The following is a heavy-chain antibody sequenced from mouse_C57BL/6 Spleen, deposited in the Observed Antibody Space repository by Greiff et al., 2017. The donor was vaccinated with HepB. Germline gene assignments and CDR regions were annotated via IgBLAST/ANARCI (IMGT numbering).Heavy chain of an antibody. CDR1: GYTFTDYN. Sequence: EVQLQQSGPELVKPGASVKIPCKASGYTFTDYNMDWVKQSHGKSLEWIGDINPNNGGTIYNQKFKGKATLTVDKSSSTAYMELRSLTSEDTAVYYCARSSYYYVYWYFDVWGTGTTVTVSS. CDR3: ARSSYYYVYWYFDV. J-gene: IGHJ1*03. V-gene: IGHV1-18*01. D-gene: IGHD1-1*01. CDR2: INPNNGGT.